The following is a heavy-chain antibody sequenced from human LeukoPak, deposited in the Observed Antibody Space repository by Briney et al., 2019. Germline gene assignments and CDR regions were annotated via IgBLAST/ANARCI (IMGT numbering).Heavy chain of an antibody. Sequence: GGSLRLSCAASGFTFSSYSMNWVRQAPGKGLEWVSSISSSSSYIYYADSVKGRFTISRDNAKNSLYLQMNSLRAEDTAVYYCARAYCSGGSCYKNYYYYGMDVWGQGTTVTVSS. V-gene: IGHV3-21*01. CDR2: ISSSSSYI. CDR1: GFTFSSYS. D-gene: IGHD2-15*01. J-gene: IGHJ6*02. CDR3: ARAYCSGGSCYKNYYYYGMDV.